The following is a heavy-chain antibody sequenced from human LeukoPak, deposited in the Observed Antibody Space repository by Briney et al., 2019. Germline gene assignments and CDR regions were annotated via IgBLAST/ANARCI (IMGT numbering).Heavy chain of an antibody. Sequence: KPSETLSLTCAVYGGSFSGYYWSWIRQPPGKGLEWIGEINHSGSTNYNPSLKSRVTISVDTSKNQFSLKLSSVTAADTAVYYCARVRSSSWLDYWGQGTLVTVSS. J-gene: IGHJ4*02. D-gene: IGHD6-13*01. V-gene: IGHV4-34*01. CDR3: ARVRSSSWLDY. CDR1: GGSFSGYY. CDR2: INHSGST.